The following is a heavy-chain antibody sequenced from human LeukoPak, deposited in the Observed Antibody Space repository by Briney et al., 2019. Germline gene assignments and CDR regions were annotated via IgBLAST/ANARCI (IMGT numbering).Heavy chain of an antibody. V-gene: IGHV3-20*04. D-gene: IGHD3-22*01. CDR3: ARVTAYYDSSGYSGYYCFDY. CDR2: INWNGGST. J-gene: IGHJ4*02. CDR1: GFTFDDYG. Sequence: PGGSLRLSCAASGFTFDDYGMSWVRQAPGKGLEWVSGINWNGGSTGYADSVKGRFTISRDNAKNSLYLQMNSLRAEDTALYYCARVTAYYDSSGYSGYYCFDYWGQGTLVTVSS.